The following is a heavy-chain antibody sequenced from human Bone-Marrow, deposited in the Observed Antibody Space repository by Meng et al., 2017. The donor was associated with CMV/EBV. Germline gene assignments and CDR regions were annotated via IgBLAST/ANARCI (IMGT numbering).Heavy chain of an antibody. CDR2: ISYDGSNK. CDR1: GFTFSSYA. J-gene: IGHJ6*02. D-gene: IGHD1-26*01. CDR3: ASLPQPGSYYFDYYYGMDV. Sequence: GGSLRLSCAASGFTFSSYAMHWVRQAPGKGLEWVAVISYDGSNKYYADSVKGRFTISRDNSKNTLYLQMNSLRAEDTAVYYCASLPQPGSYYFDYYYGMDVWGQGTTATVSS. V-gene: IGHV3-30*04.